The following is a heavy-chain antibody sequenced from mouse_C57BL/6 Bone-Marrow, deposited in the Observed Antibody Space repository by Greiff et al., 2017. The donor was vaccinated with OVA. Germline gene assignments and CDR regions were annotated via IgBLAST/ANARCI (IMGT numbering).Heavy chain of an antibody. CDR3: ARDGYPWCAY. CDR2: IDPSDSET. D-gene: IGHD2-3*01. V-gene: IGHV1-52*01. J-gene: IGHJ3*01. Sequence: QVQLQQPGAELVRPGSSVKLSCKASGYTFTSYWMHWVKQRPIQGLEWIGNIDPSDSETHYNQKFKDKATLTVDKSSSTAYMQLSSLTSEDSAVYYCARDGYPWCAYWGQGTLVTVSA. CDR1: GYTFTSYW.